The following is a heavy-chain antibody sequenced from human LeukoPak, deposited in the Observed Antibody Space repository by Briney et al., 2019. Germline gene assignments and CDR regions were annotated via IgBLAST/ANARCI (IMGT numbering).Heavy chain of an antibody. D-gene: IGHD2-2*01. V-gene: IGHV3-21*01. CDR3: ARDSYCSSTGCYRGHFDS. J-gene: IGHJ4*02. CDR1: GFKFSVFA. Sequence: PGGSLRLSCEGSGFKFSVFAMNWVRQAPGKGLEWVSSISASGNTVDYSDSIKGRFTISRDNIKKSVYLQMTSLRAEDTAVYYCARDSYCSSTGCYRGHFDSWGQGVLVTVCS. CDR2: ISASGNTV.